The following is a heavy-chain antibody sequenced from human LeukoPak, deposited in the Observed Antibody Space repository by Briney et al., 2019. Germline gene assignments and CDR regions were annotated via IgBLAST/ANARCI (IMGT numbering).Heavy chain of an antibody. V-gene: IGHV1-69*04. D-gene: IGHD3-10*01. CDR1: GGTFSSYA. J-gene: IGHJ6*02. CDR3: ARDRGITMVRGVMDV. CDR2: IIPILGIA. Sequence: GASEKVSCKASGGTFSSYAISWVRQAPGQGLEWMGRIIPILGIANYAQKFQGRVTITADKSTSTAYMELSSLRSEDTAVYYCARDRGITMVRGVMDVWGQGTTVTVSS.